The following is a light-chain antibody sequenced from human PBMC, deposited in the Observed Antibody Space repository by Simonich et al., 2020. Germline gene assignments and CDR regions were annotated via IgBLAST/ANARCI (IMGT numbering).Light chain of an antibody. CDR1: SSDVGGYNY. J-gene: IGLJ2*01. CDR3: SSYTSSSLVV. Sequence: QSALTQPASVSGSPGQPITISCTGTSSDVGGYNYVSWYQQHPGKAPKLMIYDVSKRPSGVSSRFAGSKSGNTASLTISGLQAEDEADYYCSSYTSSSLVVFGGGTNLTVL. CDR2: DVS. V-gene: IGLV2-14*03.